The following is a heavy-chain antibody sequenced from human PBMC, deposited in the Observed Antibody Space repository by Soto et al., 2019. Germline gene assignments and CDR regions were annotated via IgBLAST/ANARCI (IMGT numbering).Heavy chain of an antibody. D-gene: IGHD1-26*01. V-gene: IGHV1-8*01. CDR2: MNPNSGKT. CDR1: GYTFTSYD. Sequence: QVQLVQSGAEVKKPGASVKVSCKASGYTFTSYDINWVRQATGQGLEWMGWMNPNSGKTGYAQKFRGRINMTRNTSIRTAYMELSSLRTEDPAVYYWARARTGATRKGVWGQRTTVTVSS. CDR3: ARARTGATRKGV. J-gene: IGHJ6*01.